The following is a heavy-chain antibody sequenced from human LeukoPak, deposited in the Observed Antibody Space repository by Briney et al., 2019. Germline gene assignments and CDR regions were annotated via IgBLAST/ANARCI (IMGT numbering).Heavy chain of an antibody. Sequence: PGGSLRLSCAASGFTFSSYAMSWVRQAPGKGLEWVSAISGSDGSTYYADSVKGRFTISRDNSMDTLYVQMNSLRADDTAVYYCAKGLWQWGGGSSTDYWGQGTLVTVSS. CDR3: AKGLWQWGGGSSTDY. D-gene: IGHD6-6*01. V-gene: IGHV3-23*01. CDR1: GFTFSSYA. CDR2: ISGSDGST. J-gene: IGHJ4*02.